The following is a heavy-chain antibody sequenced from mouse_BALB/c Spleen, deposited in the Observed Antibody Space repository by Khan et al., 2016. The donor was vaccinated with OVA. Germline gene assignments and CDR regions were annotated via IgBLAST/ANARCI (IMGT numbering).Heavy chain of an antibody. CDR2: IFPGSDTP. D-gene: IGHD2-14*01. Sequence: QVQLQQSGPELVKPGASLKVSCKASGYTFTDYIIGWVKQSTRQGLEWIGDIFPGSDTPYYNEKFKDKATLTVDKSANTAYMKLSSLRSEDSAVYFCARGGYSAFAYWGLGTLVTVSA. CDR1: GYTFTDYI. V-gene: IGHV1-81*01. J-gene: IGHJ3*01. CDR3: ARGGYSAFAY.